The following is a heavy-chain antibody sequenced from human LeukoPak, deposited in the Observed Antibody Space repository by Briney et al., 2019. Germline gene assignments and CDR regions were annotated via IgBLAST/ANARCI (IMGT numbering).Heavy chain of an antibody. CDR2: IYYSGST. J-gene: IGHJ4*02. CDR3: ARSVVVIGITGTTYYFDY. Sequence: SQTLSPTCTVSGGSISSGGYYWSWIRQHPGKGLEWIGYIYYSGSTYYNPSLKSRVTISVDTSKNQFSLKLSSVTAADTAVYYCARSVVVIGITGTTYYFDYWGQGTLVTVSS. CDR1: GGSISSGGYY. D-gene: IGHD1-20*01. V-gene: IGHV4-31*03.